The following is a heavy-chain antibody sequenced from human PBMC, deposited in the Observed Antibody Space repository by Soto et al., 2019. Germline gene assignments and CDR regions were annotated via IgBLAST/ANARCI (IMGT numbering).Heavy chain of an antibody. D-gene: IGHD1-26*01. Sequence: QAQLVQSGAEVKKPGASVKVSCKASGYTFTGYDINWVRQATGQGLEWMGWMNPNSGNTGYAQNFQGRVTMTRDKSITTAYVELTSLRDDDSAVYYCAGEKVGTTGIDFWGQGTLVTVSS. V-gene: IGHV1-8*01. J-gene: IGHJ4*02. CDR2: MNPNSGNT. CDR3: AGEKVGTTGIDF. CDR1: GYTFTGYD.